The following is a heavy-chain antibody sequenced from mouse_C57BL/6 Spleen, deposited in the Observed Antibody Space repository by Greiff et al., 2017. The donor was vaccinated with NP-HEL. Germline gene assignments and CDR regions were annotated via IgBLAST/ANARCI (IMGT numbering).Heavy chain of an antibody. CDR3: ARHIDYFDY. J-gene: IGHJ2*01. V-gene: IGHV5-6*01. D-gene: IGHD2-12*01. CDR1: GFTFSSYG. Sequence: EVHLVESGGDLVKPGGSLKLSCAASGFTFSSYGMSWVRQTPDKRLEWVATISSGGSYTYYPDSVKGRFTISRDNAKNTLYLQMSSLKSEDTAMYYCARHIDYFDYWGQGTTLTVSS. CDR2: ISSGGSYT.